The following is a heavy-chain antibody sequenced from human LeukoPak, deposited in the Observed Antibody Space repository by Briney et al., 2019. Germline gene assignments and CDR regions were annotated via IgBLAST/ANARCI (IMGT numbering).Heavy chain of an antibody. CDR3: ARESPLEMAPCGAFDI. CDR2: IYYSGST. Sequence: KTSETLSLTCTVSGGSISSYYWSWIRQPPGKGLEWIGYIYYSGSTNYNPSLKSRVTISVDTSKNQFSLKLSSVTAADTAVYYCARESPLEMAPCGAFDIWGQGTLVTASS. CDR1: GGSISSYY. D-gene: IGHD5-24*01. J-gene: IGHJ3*02. V-gene: IGHV4-59*01.